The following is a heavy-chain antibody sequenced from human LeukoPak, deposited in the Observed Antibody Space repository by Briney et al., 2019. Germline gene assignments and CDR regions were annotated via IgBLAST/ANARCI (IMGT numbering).Heavy chain of an antibody. CDR1: GYSFRRNG. CDR3: AREVNYAFDY. D-gene: IGHD3-16*01. Sequence: ASVKVSCKSSGYSFRRNGISWVRQAPGQGLEWMAWISANSGNTNYAQNFQDRVTLTTDTSTSTAYMELRSLRSDDTAVYYCAREVNYAFDYWGQGTLVTVSS. V-gene: IGHV1-18*01. J-gene: IGHJ4*02. CDR2: ISANSGNT.